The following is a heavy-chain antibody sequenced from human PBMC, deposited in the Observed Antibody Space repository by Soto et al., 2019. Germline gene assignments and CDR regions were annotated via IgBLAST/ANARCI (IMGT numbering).Heavy chain of an antibody. V-gene: IGHV4-39*07. D-gene: IGHD4-17*01. CDR2: IYYSGST. CDR1: GGSISSSSYY. Sequence: SETLSLTCTVSGGSISSSSYYWGWIRQPPGKGLEWIGSIYYSGSTYYNPSLKSRVTISVDTSKNQFSLKLSSVTAADTAVYYCARGVTTVTTIVYWGQGTLVTVSS. J-gene: IGHJ4*02. CDR3: ARGVTTVTTIVY.